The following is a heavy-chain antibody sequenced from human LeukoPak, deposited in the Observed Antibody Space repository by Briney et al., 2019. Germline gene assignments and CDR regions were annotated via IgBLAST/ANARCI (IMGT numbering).Heavy chain of an antibody. Sequence: SVKVSCKASGGTFSSYAISWVRQAPGQGLEWMGGIIPIFGTANYAQKFQGRVTITTDESTSTAYMELSSLRSEDTAVYYCAREISEGSYFDYWGPGTLVIVSS. CDR2: IIPIFGTA. CDR1: GGTFSSYA. V-gene: IGHV1-69*05. J-gene: IGHJ4*02. CDR3: AREISEGSYFDY. D-gene: IGHD3-10*01.